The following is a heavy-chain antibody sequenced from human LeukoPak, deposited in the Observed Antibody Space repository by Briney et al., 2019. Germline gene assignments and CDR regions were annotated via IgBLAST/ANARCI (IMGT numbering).Heavy chain of an antibody. V-gene: IGHV3-7*01. CDR3: ATDGGPFDN. CDR1: GFTFSSYG. CDR2: IKQDASEI. D-gene: IGHD3-10*01. J-gene: IGHJ4*02. Sequence: GGSLRLSCAASGFTFSSYGMHWVRQAPGKGLEWVANIKQDASEIYYVGSVKGRFTISRDNAKNSVFLQMTSLRAEDTAVYYCATDGGPFDNWGQGILVTGSS.